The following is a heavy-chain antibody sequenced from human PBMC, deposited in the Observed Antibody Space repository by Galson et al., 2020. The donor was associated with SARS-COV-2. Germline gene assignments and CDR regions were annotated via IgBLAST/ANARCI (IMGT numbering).Heavy chain of an antibody. Sequence: GGSLRLSCSASGFTFISYVMHCVRQAPGNGLDWVAGIWYEGSNKYYADSVNGRFTISRDNSKNTLYLQMNSLRAEDTAVYYCAREEGVYYDILTGSSYYFGYWGQGTLVTVSS. CDR1: GFTFISYV. CDR3: AREEGVYYDILTGSSYYFGY. J-gene: IGHJ4*02. D-gene: IGHD3-9*01. CDR2: IWYEGSNK. V-gene: IGHV3-33*01.